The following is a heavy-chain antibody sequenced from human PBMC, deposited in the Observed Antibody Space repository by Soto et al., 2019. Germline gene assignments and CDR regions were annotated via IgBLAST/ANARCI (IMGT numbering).Heavy chain of an antibody. CDR3: ARRTAARPEYYYYYGMDV. CDR1: GGTFSSYA. Sequence: QVQLVQSGAEVKKPGSSVKVSCKASGGTFSSYAISWVRQAPGQGLEWMGGITPIFGTANYAQKFQGRVTITADESTSTAYMELSSLRSEDTAVYYCARRTAARPEYYYYYGMDVWGQGTTVTVSS. J-gene: IGHJ6*02. D-gene: IGHD6-6*01. CDR2: ITPIFGTA. V-gene: IGHV1-69*01.